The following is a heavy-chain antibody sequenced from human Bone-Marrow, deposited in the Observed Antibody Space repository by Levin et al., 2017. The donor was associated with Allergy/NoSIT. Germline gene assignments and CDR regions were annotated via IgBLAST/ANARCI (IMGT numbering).Heavy chain of an antibody. V-gene: IGHV3-7*04. CDR1: GFTFSAYW. CDR3: AKDHPYGAFDY. CDR2: IKQDGSEK. D-gene: IGHD4-17*01. J-gene: IGHJ4*02. Sequence: QTGGSLRLSCAASGFTFSAYWMTWVRQAPGKGLEWVANIKQDGSEKNYVDSVKGRFTISRDNAKSSLYLQMNSLRAEDTAVYYCAKDHPYGAFDYWGQGSLVIVAS.